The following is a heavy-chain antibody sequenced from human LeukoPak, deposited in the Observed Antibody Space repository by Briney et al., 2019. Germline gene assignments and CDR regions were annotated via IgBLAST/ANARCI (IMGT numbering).Heavy chain of an antibody. Sequence: SETLSLTCTVSGGSISSYYWSWIRQPPGKGLEWIGYIYYSGSTNYNPSLKSRVTISVDTSQNQFSLKLSSVTAADTAVYYCARCLYSSGWETGAFDIWGQGTMVTVSS. V-gene: IGHV4-59*13. J-gene: IGHJ3*02. CDR1: GGSISSYY. CDR2: IYYSGST. CDR3: ARCLYSSGWETGAFDI. D-gene: IGHD6-19*01.